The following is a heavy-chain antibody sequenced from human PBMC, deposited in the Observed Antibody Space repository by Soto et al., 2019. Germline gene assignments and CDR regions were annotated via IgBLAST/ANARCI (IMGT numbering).Heavy chain of an antibody. CDR1: GFSLSNGRMG. CDR2: IFSNDEK. CDR3: ARKREDYFYYYGMDV. D-gene: IGHD1-26*01. J-gene: IGHJ6*02. Sequence: FGPTLVNPTETLRLTFTVAGFSLSNGRMGVSWIRQPPGKALEWLAHIFSNDEKSYITSLKSRLTISKDTSKSQVVLTMTNMDPVDTATYYCARKREDYFYYYGMDVWGQGTTVTVSS. V-gene: IGHV2-26*01.